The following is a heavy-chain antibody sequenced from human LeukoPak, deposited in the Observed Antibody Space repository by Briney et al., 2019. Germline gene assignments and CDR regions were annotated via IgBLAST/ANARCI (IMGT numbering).Heavy chain of an antibody. V-gene: IGHV4-4*02. D-gene: IGHD6-19*01. CDR3: ARETAVAGTDYFDY. CDR1: GGSISSSNW. Sequence: SGTLSLTCAVSGGSISSSNWWSWVRQPPGKGLEWIGEIYHSGSTNYSPSLKSRVTISVDKSKNQFSLKLSSVTAADTAVYYCARETAVAGTDYFDYWGQGTLVTVSS. J-gene: IGHJ4*02. CDR2: IYHSGST.